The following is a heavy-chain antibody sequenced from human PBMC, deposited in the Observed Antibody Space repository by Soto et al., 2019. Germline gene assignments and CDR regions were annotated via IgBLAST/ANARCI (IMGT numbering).Heavy chain of an antibody. J-gene: IGHJ3*02. Sequence: PGGSLRLSCAASGFTFSSYGMHWVRQAPGKGLEWVAVIWYDGSNKYYADSVKGRFTISRDNSKNTLYLQMNSLRAEDTAVYYCASKGEKYYYDSSGYRDGAFDIWGQGTMVTVSS. V-gene: IGHV3-33*01. CDR3: ASKGEKYYYDSSGYRDGAFDI. D-gene: IGHD3-22*01. CDR1: GFTFSSYG. CDR2: IWYDGSNK.